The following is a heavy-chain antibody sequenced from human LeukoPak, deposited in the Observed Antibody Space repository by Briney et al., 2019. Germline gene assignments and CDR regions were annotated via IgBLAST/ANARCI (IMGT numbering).Heavy chain of an antibody. CDR1: GFTFSSYA. Sequence: GGSLRLSCAASGFTFSSYAMHWVRQAPGKGLEYVSAISSNGGSTYYANSVKGRFTISRDNSKNTLYLQMGSLRAEDMAVYYCAREGSVWFGELLSPLDYWGQGTLVTVSS. J-gene: IGHJ4*02. CDR3: AREGSVWFGELLSPLDY. V-gene: IGHV3-64*01. CDR2: ISSNGGST. D-gene: IGHD3-10*01.